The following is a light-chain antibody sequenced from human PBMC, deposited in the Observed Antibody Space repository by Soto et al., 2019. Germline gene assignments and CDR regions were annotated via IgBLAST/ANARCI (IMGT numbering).Light chain of an antibody. V-gene: IGKV1-39*01. Sequence: DIQLKHSPASVSASGGDRVTITCRASQSISVYLNWYQQKPGEDPKLLIYGSSSLHYGVPSRFSGSGSGSAFTLTISSLQPEDSATYYCQQSFTAPITFGQGTRVEIK. CDR1: QSISVY. CDR2: GSS. J-gene: IGKJ5*01. CDR3: QQSFTAPIT.